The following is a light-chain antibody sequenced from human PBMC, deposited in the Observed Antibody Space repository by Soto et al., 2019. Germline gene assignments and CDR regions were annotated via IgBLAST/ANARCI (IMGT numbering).Light chain of an antibody. Sequence: DIQMTQSPSALSESVLDRVTITCLASQTVSSWLAWYQQKPGKAPKLLIYDVSSLESGVPSRFSGSGSGTEFTLTISSLQPDDFATYYCQQYYSYSRTFGQGT. V-gene: IGKV1-5*01. J-gene: IGKJ1*01. CDR3: QQYYSYSRT. CDR2: DVS. CDR1: QTVSSW.